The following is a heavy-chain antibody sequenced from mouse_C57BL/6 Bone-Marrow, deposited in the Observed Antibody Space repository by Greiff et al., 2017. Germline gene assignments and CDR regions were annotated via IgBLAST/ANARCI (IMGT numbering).Heavy chain of an antibody. CDR1: GYSFTGYY. CDR3: ARRRGDY. Sequence: EVQLQQSGPELVKPGASVKISCKASGYSFTGYYMNWVKQSPEKSLEWIGEINPSTGGTTYNQKFKAKATLTVDKSSSTAYMQLKSLTSEDSAVYYCARRRGDYWGQGTTLTVSS. V-gene: IGHV1-42*01. CDR2: INPSTGGT. J-gene: IGHJ2*01.